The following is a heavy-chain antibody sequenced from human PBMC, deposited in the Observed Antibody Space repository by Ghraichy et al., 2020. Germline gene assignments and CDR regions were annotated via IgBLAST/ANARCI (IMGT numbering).Heavy chain of an antibody. CDR2: ISSSSSYI. D-gene: IGHD6-13*01. CDR3: AREALDGGSSSWYYYYYGMDV. J-gene: IGHJ6*02. V-gene: IGHV3-21*01. Sequence: GGSLRLSCAASGFTFSSYSMNWVRQAPGKGLEWVSSISSSSSYIYYADSVKGRFTISRDNAKNSLYLQMNSLRAEDTAVYYCAREALDGGSSSWYYYYYGMDVWGQGTTVTVSS. CDR1: GFTFSSYS.